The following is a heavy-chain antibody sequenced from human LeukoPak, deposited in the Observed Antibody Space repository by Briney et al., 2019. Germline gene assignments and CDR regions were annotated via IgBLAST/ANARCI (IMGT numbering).Heavy chain of an antibody. CDR1: GGSMSSYY. CDR2: IYYSGGT. Sequence: SETLSLTCTVSGGSMSSYYWSWIWQPPDKGLEWIGYIYYSGGTNYNPSLKSRVTISVDTSKDQFSLKLSSVTAADTAVYYCARGKGVGTNPLHYWGQGTLVTVSS. J-gene: IGHJ4*02. V-gene: IGHV4-59*01. CDR3: ARGKGVGTNPLHY. D-gene: IGHD1/OR15-1a*01.